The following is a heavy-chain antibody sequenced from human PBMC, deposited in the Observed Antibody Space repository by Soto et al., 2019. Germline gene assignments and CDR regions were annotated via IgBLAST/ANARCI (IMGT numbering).Heavy chain of an antibody. CDR3: ARGNGYSKDEGYYYGMDV. CDR2: IIPIFGTA. CDR1: GGTFSSYA. D-gene: IGHD5-18*01. V-gene: IGHV1-69*14. J-gene: IGHJ6*02. Sequence: QVQLVQSGAEVKKPGSSVKVSCKASGGTFSSYAISWVRQAPGQGLEWMGGIIPIFGTANYAQKFQARVTNTADNSTSAAYMELSSLRSEDQAVNYGARGNGYSKDEGYYYGMDVWGQGTTVTVSS.